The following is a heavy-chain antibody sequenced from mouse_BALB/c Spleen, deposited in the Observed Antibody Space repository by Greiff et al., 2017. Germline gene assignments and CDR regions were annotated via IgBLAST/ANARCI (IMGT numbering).Heavy chain of an antibody. CDR3: ARDYGSAWCAY. D-gene: IGHD1-1*01. V-gene: IGHV1-14*01. J-gene: IGHJ3*01. Sequence: VQLKQSGPELVKPGASVKMSCKASGYTFTSYVMHWVKQKPGQGLEWIGYINPYNDGTKYNEKFKGKATLTTDKSSSTAYMELSSLTSEDSAVYYWARDYGSAWCAYWGQGTLVTGSA. CDR2: INPYNDGT. CDR1: GYTFTSYV.